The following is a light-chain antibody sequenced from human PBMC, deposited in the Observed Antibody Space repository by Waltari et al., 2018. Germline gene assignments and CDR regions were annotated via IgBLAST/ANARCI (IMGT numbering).Light chain of an antibody. CDR3: QQRSNWPLT. V-gene: IGKV3-11*01. CDR1: HSVSRY. Sequence: FRASHSVSRYLAWYQQRPVQAPRLLIFDASFRATGIPARFSGSGSETDFTLTISSLEPEDCAVYYCQQRSNWPLTFGGGTKVEIK. J-gene: IGKJ4*01. CDR2: DAS.